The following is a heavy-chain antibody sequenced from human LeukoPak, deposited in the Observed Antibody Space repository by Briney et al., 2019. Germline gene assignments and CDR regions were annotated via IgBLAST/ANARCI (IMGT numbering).Heavy chain of an antibody. V-gene: IGHV1-69*04. CDR2: IIPILGIA. CDR1: GGTFSSYA. D-gene: IGHD3-22*01. CDR3: ARGHIPNYYDSSGYSDYYGMDV. Sequence: SVKLSCKASGGTFSSYAISWVRQAPGQGLEWMGRIIPILGIANYAQKFQGRVTITADKSMSTAYMELSSLRSEDTAVYYCARGHIPNYYDSSGYSDYYGMDVWGQGTTVTVSS. J-gene: IGHJ6*02.